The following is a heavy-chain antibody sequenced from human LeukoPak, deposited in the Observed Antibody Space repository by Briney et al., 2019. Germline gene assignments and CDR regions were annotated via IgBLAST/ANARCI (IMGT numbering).Heavy chain of an antibody. CDR1: GGSISSYY. V-gene: IGHV4-59*08. D-gene: IGHD3-22*01. CDR3: ARRAFSSDYDYFDG. CDR2: IYYSGST. Sequence: SERESLTCTVSGGSISSYYWSWIRQPPGKGLEWIGYIYYSGSTNYNPSLNSLTTTSVDTSKNQFPLKLSSVTAADTAVYYCARRAFSSDYDYFDGWGQGTLVTVSS. J-gene: IGHJ4*02.